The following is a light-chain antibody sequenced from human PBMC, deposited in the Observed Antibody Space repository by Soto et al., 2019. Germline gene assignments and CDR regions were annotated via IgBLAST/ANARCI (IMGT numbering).Light chain of an antibody. CDR1: SGHSSYI. V-gene: IGLV4-60*02. CDR3: ETWDFNTRV. J-gene: IGLJ3*02. Sequence: QAVVTQSSSASASLGSSVKLTCTLSSGHSSYIIAWHQQQPGKAPRYLMKLERSGSYNKGSGVPDRFSGSSSGADRYLTISNLQFEDEADYYCETWDFNTRVFGGGTKLTVL. CDR2: LERSGSY.